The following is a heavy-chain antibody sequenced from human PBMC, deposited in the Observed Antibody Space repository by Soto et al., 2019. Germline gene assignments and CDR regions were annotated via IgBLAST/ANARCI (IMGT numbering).Heavy chain of an antibody. CDR1: GFTFSNYG. V-gene: IGHV3-30*03. Sequence: PGRPLRLSCAASGFTFSNYGMHLVRQAQGKGLEWVAVISNDGSNKYYADSMKGRFTISRDNSKNTLYLQMNSLTTEDTAVYYCARDWVWFGAHPIDYWGQGTLVTVSS. J-gene: IGHJ4*02. CDR3: ARDWVWFGAHPIDY. D-gene: IGHD3-10*01. CDR2: ISNDGSNK.